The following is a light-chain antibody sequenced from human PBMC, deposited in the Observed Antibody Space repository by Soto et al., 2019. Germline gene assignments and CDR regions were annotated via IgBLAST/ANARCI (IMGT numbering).Light chain of an antibody. CDR3: QQYNNWPWT. CDR2: GAS. V-gene: IGKV3-15*01. CDR1: QSISDT. J-gene: IGKJ1*01. Sequence: ETVMTQSPATLSVSPGGRATLSCRASQSISDTLAWYQQKPGQAPRLLIHGASTRATGFPARFSGSGSGTDFTLTISSPQSEDFAIYYCQQYNNWPWTFGQGTKV.